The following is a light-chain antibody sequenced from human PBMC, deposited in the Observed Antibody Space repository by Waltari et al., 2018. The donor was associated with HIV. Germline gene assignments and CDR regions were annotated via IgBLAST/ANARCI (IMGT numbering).Light chain of an antibody. V-gene: IGLV10-54*01. CDR3: STWDSSLSAHV. J-gene: IGLJ3*02. CDR1: NNNVSTQG. Sequence: QAGLTQPPSVSTDLSQTATLTCTGNNNNVSTQGPAWLQQHQGHPPKLLFFSNDNRPSGISERFSVSRSGNTASLTITGLQPEDEADYYCSTWDSSLSAHVFGGGTKLTVL. CDR2: SND.